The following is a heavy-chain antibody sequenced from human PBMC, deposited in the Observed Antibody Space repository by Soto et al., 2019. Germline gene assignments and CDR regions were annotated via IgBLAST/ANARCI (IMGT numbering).Heavy chain of an antibody. CDR1: GDTFRNYA. D-gene: IGHD6-19*01. Sequence: QVQLVQSGAEVKKPGSSVKVSCKASGDTFRNYAFTWVRHAPGQWLEWMGTIIPLFSTRYAQKFQGRVTMTADESTSTVYMDLSSLKSDDTAVYYCARDPGIAVVGRGTSFEHWGQGTLVTVSS. CDR2: IIPLFST. CDR3: ARDPGIAVVGRGTSFEH. J-gene: IGHJ4*02. V-gene: IGHV1-69*18.